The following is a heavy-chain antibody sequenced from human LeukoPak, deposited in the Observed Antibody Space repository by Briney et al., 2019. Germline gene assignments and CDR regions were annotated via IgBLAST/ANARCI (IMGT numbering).Heavy chain of an antibody. CDR1: GGSISSYY. D-gene: IGHD3-9*01. Sequence: SETLSLTCTVSGGSISSYYWSWIRQPTGKGLEWIGRIYTSGSTNYNPSLKSRVTMSVDTSKNQFSLKLSSVTAADTAVYYCAREAYDILTGFNWFDPWGQGTLVTVSS. V-gene: IGHV4-4*07. CDR3: AREAYDILTGFNWFDP. J-gene: IGHJ5*02. CDR2: IYTSGST.